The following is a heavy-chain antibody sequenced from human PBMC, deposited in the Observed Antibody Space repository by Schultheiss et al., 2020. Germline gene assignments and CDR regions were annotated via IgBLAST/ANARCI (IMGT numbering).Heavy chain of an antibody. Sequence: GESLKISCAASGFTFSSYAMSWVRQAPGKGLEWVSAISGSGGSTYYADSVKGRFTISRDNSKNTLYLQMNSLRAEDTAVYYCAKSGRLKYSGSYSSYYYYYMDVWGKGTTVTVSS. V-gene: IGHV3-23*01. CDR3: AKSGRLKYSGSYSSYYYYYMDV. CDR1: GFTFSSYA. J-gene: IGHJ6*03. CDR2: ISGSGGST. D-gene: IGHD1-26*01.